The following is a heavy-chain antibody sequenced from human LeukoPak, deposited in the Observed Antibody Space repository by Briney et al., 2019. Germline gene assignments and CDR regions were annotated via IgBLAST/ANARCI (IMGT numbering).Heavy chain of an antibody. V-gene: IGHV4-4*07. CDR2: MYTSGST. Sequence: SETLSLTCTVSGGSISSYYWSWIRQPAGKGLQWIGRMYTSGSTNYNPSLKSRVTMSVDTSKNQFSLKLSSVTAADTAVYYCATTNWDIFDYWGQGTLVTVSS. J-gene: IGHJ4*02. D-gene: IGHD1/OR15-1a*01. CDR1: GGSISSYY. CDR3: ATTNWDIFDY.